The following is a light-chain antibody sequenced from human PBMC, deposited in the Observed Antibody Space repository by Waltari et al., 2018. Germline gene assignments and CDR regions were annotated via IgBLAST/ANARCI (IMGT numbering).Light chain of an antibody. V-gene: IGKV1-39*01. CDR1: QTISTY. Sequence: DIQMTQSPSSLSASVGDSVTITCRASQTISTYLNWYQQTAGKAPKLLIYAASALQSGVPSRFRGSGSGTDFTLTITSLQPEDFATYYCQQSYNTPRTFGPGTKVEIK. CDR3: QQSYNTPRT. J-gene: IGKJ3*01. CDR2: AAS.